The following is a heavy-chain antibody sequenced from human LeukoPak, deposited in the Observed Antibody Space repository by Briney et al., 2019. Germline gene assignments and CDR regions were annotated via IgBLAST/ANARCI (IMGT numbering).Heavy chain of an antibody. J-gene: IGHJ6*03. CDR1: GFTFSSYD. V-gene: IGHV3-13*01. CDR2: IGTAGDT. CDR3: ARGPVGNYYYYMDV. D-gene: IGHD2-15*01. Sequence: GGSLRPSCAASGFTFSSYDMHWVRQATGKGLEWVSAIGTAGDTYYPGSVKGRFTISRENAKNSLYLQMNSLRAGDTAVYYCARGPVGNYYYYMDVWGKGTTVTISS.